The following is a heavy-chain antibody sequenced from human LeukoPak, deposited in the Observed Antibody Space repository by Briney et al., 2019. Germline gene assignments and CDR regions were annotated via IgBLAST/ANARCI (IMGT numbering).Heavy chain of an antibody. CDR1: GGSFSGHY. CDR2: INHSGSI. Sequence: PSETLSLTCAVYGGSFSGHYWSWIRQPPGRGLEWIGEINHSGSINCNPSLKSRVTISVDTSKNQFSLKLTSVTAADTAVYCCATGSYVSGTKYGMDVWGQGTTVTVSS. D-gene: IGHD3-10*01. J-gene: IGHJ6*02. CDR3: ATGSYVSGTKYGMDV. V-gene: IGHV4-34*01.